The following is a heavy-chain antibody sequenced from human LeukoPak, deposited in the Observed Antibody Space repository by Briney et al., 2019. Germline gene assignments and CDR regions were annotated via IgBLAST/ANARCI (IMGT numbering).Heavy chain of an antibody. D-gene: IGHD3-9*01. V-gene: IGHV1-18*01. J-gene: IGHJ6*02. CDR3: AREAPLRYFDREPMDGIDV. Sequence: ASVKVSCKASGYTFTSYGISWVRQAPGQGLEWMGWISAYIGNTNYAQNLQGRVTMTTDTSTSTAYMELRSLRSDDTAVYYCAREAPLRYFDREPMDGIDVWGQGTTVTVSS. CDR2: ISAYIGNT. CDR1: GYTFTSYG.